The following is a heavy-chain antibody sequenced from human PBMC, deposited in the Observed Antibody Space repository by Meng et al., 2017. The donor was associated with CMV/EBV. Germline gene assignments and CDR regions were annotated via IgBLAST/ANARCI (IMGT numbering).Heavy chain of an antibody. CDR2: ISSSGSTI. CDR3: ARAGPYSYGYPY. CDR1: GFPFSSYE. V-gene: IGHV3-48*03. D-gene: IGHD5-18*01. J-gene: IGHJ4*02. Sequence: LSLTCAASGFPFSSYEMNWVRQAPGKGLEWVSYISSSGSTIYYAVSVKGRFTISRDNAKNSLYLQMNSLRAEDTAVYYCARAGPYSYGYPYWGQGTLVTVSS.